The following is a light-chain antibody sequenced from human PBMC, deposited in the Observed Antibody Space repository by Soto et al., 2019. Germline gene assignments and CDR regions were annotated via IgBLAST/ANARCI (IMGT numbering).Light chain of an antibody. CDR1: QSLSNSQ. V-gene: IGKV3-20*01. Sequence: ENVLTQSPSTLSLSPGETATLPCRASQSLSNSQIVWYQQKPGQAPRLLISGASSRATGIPDRFFGSGSGTDFTLTISRLEPEDFAVYYWQQYGSSPPITFGQGTRLEIK. CDR3: QQYGSSPPIT. J-gene: IGKJ5*01. CDR2: GAS.